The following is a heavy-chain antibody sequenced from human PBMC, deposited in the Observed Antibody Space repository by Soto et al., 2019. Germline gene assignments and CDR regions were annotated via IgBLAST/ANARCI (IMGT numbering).Heavy chain of an antibody. CDR3: ERDDNGDNGRAFDP. D-gene: IGHD4-17*01. CDR2: IYTSGNT. CDR1: GGSISNYY. Sequence: QVQLQESGPGLVKPSETLSLTCTVSGGSISNYYWSWIRQPAGKGLEWIGRIYTSGNTNYNPSLKGRVTMSVDMSKNQFSLKLSSVAAADTDVYYCERDDNGDNGRAFDPWGQGTLVTVSS. J-gene: IGHJ5*02. V-gene: IGHV4-4*07.